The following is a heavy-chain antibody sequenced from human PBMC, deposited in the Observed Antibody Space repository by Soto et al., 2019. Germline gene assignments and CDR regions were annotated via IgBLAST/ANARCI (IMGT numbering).Heavy chain of an antibody. D-gene: IGHD1-1*01. Sequence: QITLKESGPTLVKPTQTLTLTCTFSGFSISTSGVGVGWIRQPPGKALEWLAFTYWDDDNRYNPSLRSRLTGGKDTSKSLVVLLMTSVDPVDTATYYCAHRRGGYNWDDGYFDFWGQGTLVTVSS. CDR1: GFSISTSGVG. CDR2: TYWDDDN. J-gene: IGHJ4*02. CDR3: AHRRGGYNWDDGYFDF. V-gene: IGHV2-5*02.